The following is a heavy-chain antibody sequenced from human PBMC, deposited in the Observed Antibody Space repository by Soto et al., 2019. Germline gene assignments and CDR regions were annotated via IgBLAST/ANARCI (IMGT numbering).Heavy chain of an antibody. CDR2: ISYDGSNK. J-gene: IGHJ6*02. D-gene: IGHD6-13*01. V-gene: IGHV3-30*03. Sequence: GGSLSLSCAASGFTFSSYGMHWVRQAPGKGLEWVAVISYDGSNKYYADSVKGRFTISRDNSKNTLYLQMNSLRAEDTAVYYCARTHIAAARGPGMDVWGQGTTVTVSS. CDR1: GFTFSSYG. CDR3: ARTHIAAARGPGMDV.